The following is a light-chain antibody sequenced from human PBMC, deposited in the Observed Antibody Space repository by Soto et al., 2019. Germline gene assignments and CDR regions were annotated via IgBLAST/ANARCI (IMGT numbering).Light chain of an antibody. CDR2: GAS. CDR1: HSVSSN. V-gene: IGKV3-15*01. CDR3: QQYNNWPPIT. J-gene: IGKJ5*01. Sequence: SHSPGTLSVYTGERATLSCSVSHSVSSNLAWYQQKPGQAPRLLIYGASTRATGIPARFSGSGSGTEFTLTISSLQSEDFAVYYCQQYNNWPPITFGQGTRLEI.